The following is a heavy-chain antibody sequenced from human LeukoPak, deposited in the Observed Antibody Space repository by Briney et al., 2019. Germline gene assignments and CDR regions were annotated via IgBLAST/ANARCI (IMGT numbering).Heavy chain of an antibody. CDR3: ARVTGYVIEDYFDY. CDR1: GGSISSYY. CDR2: IYYSGST. V-gene: IGHV4-59*01. D-gene: IGHD3-22*01. Sequence: SETLSLTCTVSGGSISSYYWNWIRQPPGKGLEWIGYIYYSGSTNYNPSLKSRVTISVDTSKNQFSLKLRSVTAADTAVYYCARVTGYVIEDYFDYWGQGTLVTVSS. J-gene: IGHJ4*02.